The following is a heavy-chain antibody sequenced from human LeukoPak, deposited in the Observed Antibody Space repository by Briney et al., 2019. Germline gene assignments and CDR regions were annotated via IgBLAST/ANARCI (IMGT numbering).Heavy chain of an antibody. CDR1: GFTFSSYS. Sequence: GGSLRLSCAASGFTFSSYSMNWVRQAPGKGLEWVSSISSSSSYIYYADSVKGRFTISRDNAKNSLYLQMNSLRVEDTAVYYCARWLVVTATASNWFDPWGQGTLVTVSS. CDR3: ARWLVVTATASNWFDP. D-gene: IGHD2-21*02. J-gene: IGHJ5*02. CDR2: ISSSSSYI. V-gene: IGHV3-21*01.